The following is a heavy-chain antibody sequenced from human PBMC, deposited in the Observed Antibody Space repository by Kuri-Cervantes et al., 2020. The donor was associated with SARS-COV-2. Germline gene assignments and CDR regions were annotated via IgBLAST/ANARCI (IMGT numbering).Heavy chain of an antibody. D-gene: IGHD3-3*01. V-gene: IGHV3-64*01. Sequence: GGSLRLSCAASGFSFSSYGMHWVRQAPGKGLEYVSAISSHGGKTDYANSVKGRFTIFRDNSKNTLYLQMGSLRAEDMAVYYCARGHHDFWSGDHPSPFFDIWGQGTMVTVSS. CDR3: ARGHHDFWSGDHPSPFFDI. CDR2: ISSHGGKT. J-gene: IGHJ3*02. CDR1: GFSFSSYG.